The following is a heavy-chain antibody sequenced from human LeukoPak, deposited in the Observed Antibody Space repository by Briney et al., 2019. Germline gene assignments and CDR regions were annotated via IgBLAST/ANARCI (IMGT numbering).Heavy chain of an antibody. CDR1: GFTFSSYG. Sequence: GGSLRLSCAASGFTFSSYGMHWVRQAPGKGLEWVAVISYDGSNKYYADSVKGRFTISRDNSKNTLYLQMNSLRAEDTAVYYCAKARRPMATIGHYWGQGTLVTVSS. D-gene: IGHD5-24*01. CDR3: AKARRPMATIGHY. V-gene: IGHV3-30*18. CDR2: ISYDGSNK. J-gene: IGHJ4*02.